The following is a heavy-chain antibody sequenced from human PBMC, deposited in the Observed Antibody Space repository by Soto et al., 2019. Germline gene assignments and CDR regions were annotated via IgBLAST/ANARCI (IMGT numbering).Heavy chain of an antibody. V-gene: IGHV3-23*01. CDR2: ISGSGGTT. CDR1: GFTFSSYA. J-gene: IGHJ4*02. CDR3: ARIYCSAGSCPPFGY. D-gene: IGHD2-15*01. Sequence: GGSLRLSCAASGFTFSSYAMSWVRQAPGKGLEWVSAISGSGGTTYYADSVKGRFTISRDNSKNTLYLQMNSLRAEDTAVYYCARIYCSAGSCPPFGYWGQGTLVTVSS.